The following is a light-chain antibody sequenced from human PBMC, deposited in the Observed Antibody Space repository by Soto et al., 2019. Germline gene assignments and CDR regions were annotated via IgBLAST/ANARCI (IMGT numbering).Light chain of an antibody. CDR1: DIENKN. CDR2: DDS. V-gene: IGLV3-21*02. J-gene: IGLJ1*01. CDR3: QVWDRTSERYV. Sequence: SYELTQTPSVSVAPGQTARITCGGNDIENKNVNWLQQKPGQAPVLVVYDDSDRPSGIPERFSGSNSGNMATLTISRVEAGDEADYYCQVWDRTSERYVFATGTKVTVL.